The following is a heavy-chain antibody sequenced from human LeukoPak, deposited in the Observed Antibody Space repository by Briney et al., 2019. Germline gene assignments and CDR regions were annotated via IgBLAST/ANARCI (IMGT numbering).Heavy chain of an antibody. J-gene: IGHJ5*02. CDR1: GGSISNYY. CDR3: ARTSSSSWYVP. CDR2: IRYSGST. Sequence: PSETLSLTCTVSGGSISNYYWSWIRQPPGKGLEWIAYIRYSGSTNYNPSLKSRATISVDTSKNQLSLKVTSVTAADTAVYYCARTSSSSWYVPWGQGTLVTVSS. D-gene: IGHD6-13*01. V-gene: IGHV4-59*08.